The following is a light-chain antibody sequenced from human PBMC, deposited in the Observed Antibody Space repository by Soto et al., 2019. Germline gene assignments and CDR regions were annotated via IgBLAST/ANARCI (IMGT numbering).Light chain of an antibody. CDR2: YAS. CDR3: QQFDNWPPAT. J-gene: IGKJ4*01. V-gene: IGKV3-15*01. Sequence: EIVMTQSPATLSVSPGERATLSCRATQSFNSNLAWYQQKPGQAPRLLIYYASIRATGVPARFSGSGSGTEFTLTISSLQSEDSAVYYCQQFDNWPPATFGGGTKVDIK. CDR1: QSFNSN.